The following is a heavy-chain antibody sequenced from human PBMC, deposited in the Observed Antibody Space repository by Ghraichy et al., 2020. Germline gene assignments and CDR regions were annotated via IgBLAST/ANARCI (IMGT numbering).Heavy chain of an antibody. J-gene: IGHJ6*02. D-gene: IGHD3-10*01. CDR3: ARGLPFCTAGKHGMDL. Sequence: ASVKVSCKASGYTFSSYDMNWVRQATGQGLEWMGWMNPNSGNTGYAQKFQGRVTMTRSTSMNTAYMELTSLTSEDTAVYFCARGLPFCTAGKHGMDLWGQGTTVTVSS. CDR2: MNPNSGNT. CDR1: GYTFSSYD. V-gene: IGHV1-8*02.